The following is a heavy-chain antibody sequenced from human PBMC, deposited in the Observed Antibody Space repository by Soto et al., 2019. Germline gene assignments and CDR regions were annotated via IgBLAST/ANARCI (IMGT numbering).Heavy chain of an antibody. J-gene: IGHJ4*02. CDR2: ISSSSTI. CDR3: WNFDY. Sequence: GGSLRLSCAASGFTFSSYSMNWVRQAPGKGLEWVSYISSSSTIYYTDSVKGRFTISRDNAKNSLYLQMNSLRAEDTAVYYCWNFDYWGQGTLVTVSS. D-gene: IGHD1-1*01. V-gene: IGHV3-48*01. CDR1: GFTFSSYS.